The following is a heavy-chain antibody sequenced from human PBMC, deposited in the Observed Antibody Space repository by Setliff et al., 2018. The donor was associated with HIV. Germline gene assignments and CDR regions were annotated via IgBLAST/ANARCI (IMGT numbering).Heavy chain of an antibody. J-gene: IGHJ4*02. CDR1: GGSLNDYS. CDR2: VNLSKTL. V-gene: IGHV4-34*01. D-gene: IGHD3-9*01. CDR3: ARAIVKTGYHTKSRVFDY. Sequence: PSETLSLTCAVYGGSLNDYSWNWIRQSPGKGLEWIGEVNLSKTLNYNPSLESRITISVDTSKKQFSLDLSSVTAADTAVYFCARAIVKTGYHTKSRVFDYWGQGTLVTV.